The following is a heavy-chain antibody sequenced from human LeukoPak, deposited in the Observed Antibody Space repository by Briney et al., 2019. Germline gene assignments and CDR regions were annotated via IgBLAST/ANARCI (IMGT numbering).Heavy chain of an antibody. CDR2: IYYSGST. CDR3: ARYSGSYYFDY. D-gene: IGHD1-26*01. CDR1: GGSISSYY. Sequence: PSETLSLTCTVSGGSISSYYWSWIRQPPGKGLEWIGYIYYSGSTNYNPSLKSRVTISVDTSKNQFSLKLSSVTAADTAVYYCARYSGSYYFDYWGQGTLVTVSS. J-gene: IGHJ4*02. V-gene: IGHV4-59*01.